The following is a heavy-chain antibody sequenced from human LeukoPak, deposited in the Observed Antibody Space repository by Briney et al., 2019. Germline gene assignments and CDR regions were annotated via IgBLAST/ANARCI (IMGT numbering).Heavy chain of an antibody. J-gene: IGHJ4*02. D-gene: IGHD6-19*01. Sequence: GGSLRLSCAASGFTFTDYTMNWVRQAPGKGLEWVSSISGRSSYIFYAGSVEGRFTISRDNAKNSLLLQMNSLRAEDTAVYYCVRDYNGWYYFDYWGQGTLVTVSS. CDR1: GFTFTDYT. CDR2: ISGRSSYI. V-gene: IGHV3-21*01. CDR3: VRDYNGWYYFDY.